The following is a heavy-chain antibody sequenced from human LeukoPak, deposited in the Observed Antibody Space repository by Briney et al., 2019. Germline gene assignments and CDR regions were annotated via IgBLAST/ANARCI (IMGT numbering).Heavy chain of an antibody. V-gene: IGHV1-2*02. CDR3: ARGTRGSYSSIHD. J-gene: IGHJ4*02. D-gene: IGHD1-26*01. CDR2: INPNSGGT. CDR1: GYTFSDYY. Sequence: GASVKVSCKASGYTFSDYYIHWVRQAPGQGLEWVGWINPNSGGTDPAQRLQGRVTMTRDTSISATYMELRTLTSDDTAVYYCARGTRGSYSSIHDWGQGTLVTVSS.